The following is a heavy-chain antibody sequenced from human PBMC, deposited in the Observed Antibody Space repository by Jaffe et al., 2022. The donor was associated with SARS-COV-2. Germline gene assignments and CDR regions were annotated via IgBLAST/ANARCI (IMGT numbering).Heavy chain of an antibody. CDR3: AKPYFYGSGSYRYYFDY. D-gene: IGHD3-10*01. J-gene: IGHJ4*02. Sequence: EVQLMESGGGLVQPGGSLRLSCAASGFTFSNYAMNWVRRAPGKGLEWVSGISGGGGSTYYADSVKGRFTISRDNSKNTLSLQMNSLRAEDTAVYYCAKPYFYGSGSYRYYFDYWGQGTLVTVSS. V-gene: IGHV3-23*01. CDR2: ISGGGGST. CDR1: GFTFSNYA.